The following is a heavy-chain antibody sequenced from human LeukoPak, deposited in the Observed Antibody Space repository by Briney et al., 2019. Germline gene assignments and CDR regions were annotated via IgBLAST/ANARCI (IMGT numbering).Heavy chain of an antibody. CDR2: IWYDGSNK. D-gene: IGHD6-13*01. J-gene: IGHJ4*02. CDR3: ARDGVLAVGRGAPLDY. Sequence: PGRSLRLSCAASGFTFSSYGMHWVRQAPGKGLEWVAVIWYDGSNKYYADSVKGRFTISRDNSKNTLHLQMNSLRAEDTAVYYCARDGVLAVGRGAPLDYWSQGTLVTVSS. V-gene: IGHV3-33*01. CDR1: GFTFSSYG.